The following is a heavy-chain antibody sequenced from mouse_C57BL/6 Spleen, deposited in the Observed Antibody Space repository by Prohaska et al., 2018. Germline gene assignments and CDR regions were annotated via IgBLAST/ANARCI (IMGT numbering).Heavy chain of an antibody. CDR3: ARSAGYSLDY. Sequence: QVQLQQPGAELVMPGASVKLSCKASGYTFTSYWMHWVKQRPGQGLKWIGEMYPSDSYTNYNQKFKGKATLTVDKSSSTAYMQLSSLTSEDSAVYYCARSAGYSLDYWGQGTTLTVSS. CDR1: GYTFTSYW. D-gene: IGHD2-2*01. J-gene: IGHJ2*01. V-gene: IGHV1-69*01. CDR2: MYPSDSYT.